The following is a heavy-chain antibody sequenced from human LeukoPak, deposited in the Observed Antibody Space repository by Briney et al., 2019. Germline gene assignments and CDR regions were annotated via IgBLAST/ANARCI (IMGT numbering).Heavy chain of an antibody. CDR1: GYTFTSYD. Sequence: ASVKVSFKASGYTFTSYDINWVRQATGQGLEWMGWMNPNSGNTGYAQKFQGRVTMTRNTSISTAYMELSSLRSEDTAVYYCARSRRFGSYGLVGDDAFNIWGQGTMVTVSS. V-gene: IGHV1-8*01. CDR3: ARSRRFGSYGLVGDDAFNI. D-gene: IGHD1-26*01. CDR2: MNPNSGNT. J-gene: IGHJ3*02.